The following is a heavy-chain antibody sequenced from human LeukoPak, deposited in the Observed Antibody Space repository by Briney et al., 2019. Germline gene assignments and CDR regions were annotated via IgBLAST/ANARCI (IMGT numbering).Heavy chain of an antibody. CDR3: ARDSAFSSYSN. CDR1: GFTISNNY. V-gene: IGHV3-53*01. D-gene: IGHD2-15*01. J-gene: IGHJ1*01. CDR2: IYSGRST. Sequence: PGGSLRLSCTASGFTISNNYMSWVRQAPGKGLEWVSIIYSGRSTYYPESVKGRFTITRDDSKNTLFLQMDSLRVEDTAIYYCARDSAFSSYSNWGQGALVTVSS.